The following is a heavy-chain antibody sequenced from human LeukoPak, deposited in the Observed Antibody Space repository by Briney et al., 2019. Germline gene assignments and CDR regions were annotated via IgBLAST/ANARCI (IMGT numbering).Heavy chain of an antibody. CDR1: GFPFSTLG. D-gene: IGHD1-14*01. CDR2: IGSDGDGT. J-gene: IGHJ4*01. CDR3: VSPVFINF. V-gene: IGHV3-64D*06. Sequence: PGGSLRLSCSASGFPFSTLGMHWVRQAPGKGLEHVSTIGSDGDGTYYADSVTDRFINSRDNSKNAVYLQMSSLTAEDTAVYYCVSPVFINFWGQGTLVTVSS.